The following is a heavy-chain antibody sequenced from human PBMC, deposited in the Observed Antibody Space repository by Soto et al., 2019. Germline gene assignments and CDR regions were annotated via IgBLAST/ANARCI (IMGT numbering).Heavy chain of an antibody. J-gene: IGHJ4*02. D-gene: IGHD2-15*01. CDR2: ISSSSSTI. CDR1: GFTFSSYS. Sequence: GGSLRLSCAASGFTFSSYSMNWVRQAPGKGLEWVSYISSSSSTIYYADSVKGRFTISRDNAKNTLYLQMNSLRAEDTAVYYCARDRCSGGSCYSWGYFDYWGQGTLVTVSS. CDR3: ARDRCSGGSCYSWGYFDY. V-gene: IGHV3-48*01.